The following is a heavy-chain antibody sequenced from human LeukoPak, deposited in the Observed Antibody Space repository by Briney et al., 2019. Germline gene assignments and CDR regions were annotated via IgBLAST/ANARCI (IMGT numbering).Heavy chain of an antibody. J-gene: IGHJ4*02. CDR1: GFTFSSYT. V-gene: IGHV3-48*02. CDR2: ISSSSSAI. CDR3: ARGALRYSDY. Sequence: GGSLRLSCAASGFTFSSYTMNWVRQAPGKGLEWVSSISSSSSAIYYAASVKGRFTISRDNAKNSLHLQMNSLRDEDTAVYYCARGALRYSDYWGQGTLVTVSS. D-gene: IGHD3-9*01.